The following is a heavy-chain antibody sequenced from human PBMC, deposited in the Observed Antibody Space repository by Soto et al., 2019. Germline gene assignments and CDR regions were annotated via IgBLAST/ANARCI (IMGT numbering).Heavy chain of an antibody. CDR2: IIPIFGTA. D-gene: IGHD2-21*01. V-gene: IGHV1-69*06. Sequence: QVQLVQSGAEVKKPGSSVKVSCKASGGTFSSYAISWVRQAPGQGLEWMGGIIPIFGTANYAQKFQGRVTITADKSTSNAYMELSSLRSEDTAVDYCARDFTFPPVSIGGEGAFEYWGQGTLVTVSS. CDR3: ARDFTFPPVSIGGEGAFEY. J-gene: IGHJ4*02. CDR1: GGTFSSYA.